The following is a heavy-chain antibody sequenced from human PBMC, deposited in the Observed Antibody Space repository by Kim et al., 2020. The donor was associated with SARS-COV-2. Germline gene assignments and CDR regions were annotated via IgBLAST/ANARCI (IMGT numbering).Heavy chain of an antibody. V-gene: IGHV3-23*01. CDR3: AKASRVTVMIDY. Sequence: GGSLRLSCAVSGFTLTNNAMSWVRQAPGKGLEWVSVLGGTGGTFYADSVKGRFTVSRDNTKNTLYLQMNSLRVEDTAVYYCAKASRVTVMIDYCGQGTLV. D-gene: IGHD4-4*01. J-gene: IGHJ4*02. CDR2: LGGTGGT. CDR1: GFTLTNNA.